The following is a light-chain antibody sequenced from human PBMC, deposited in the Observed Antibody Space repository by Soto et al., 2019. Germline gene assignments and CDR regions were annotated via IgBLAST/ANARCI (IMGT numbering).Light chain of an antibody. CDR1: SSDVGGYDY. J-gene: IGLJ1*01. V-gene: IGLV2-8*01. CDR2: EVS. Sequence: LTQPPSASGSPGQSLTISCAGTSSDVGGYDYVSWYQQHPGKAPKLMIYEVSKRPSGVPDRFSGSKSGNTASLTVSGLQAEDEADYYCSSYAGSNNFVFGSGTKVTVL. CDR3: SSYAGSNNFV.